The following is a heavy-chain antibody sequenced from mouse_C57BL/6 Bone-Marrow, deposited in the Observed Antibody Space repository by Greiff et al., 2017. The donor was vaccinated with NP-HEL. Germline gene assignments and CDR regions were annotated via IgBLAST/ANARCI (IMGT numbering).Heavy chain of an antibody. CDR1: GFTFSSYG. Sequence: EVKLVESGGDLVKPGGSLKLSCAASGFTFSSYGMSWVRQTPDQRLEWVATISSGGGYTYYPDSVKGRFTISRDNAKNTLYLQMSSLKSEDTAMYYCARRSDYDSYFDYWGQGTTLTVSS. V-gene: IGHV5-6*02. CDR3: ARRSDYDSYFDY. CDR2: ISSGGGYT. D-gene: IGHD2-4*01. J-gene: IGHJ2*01.